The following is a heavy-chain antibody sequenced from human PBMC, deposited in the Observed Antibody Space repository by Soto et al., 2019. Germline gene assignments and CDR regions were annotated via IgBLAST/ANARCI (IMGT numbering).Heavy chain of an antibody. CDR1: GFTFSSYA. J-gene: IGHJ5*02. D-gene: IGHD2-2*01. Sequence: GGSLRLSCAPSGFTFSSYAMSWVRQAPGKGLEWISAVSGSGGSTYYADSVKGRFTISRDNSKDTLYLQMNNLTAADTAVYYCARGGSSSWQGVYWFDPWGQGTLVTVSS. V-gene: IGHV3-23*01. CDR3: ARGGSSSWQGVYWFDP. CDR2: VSGSGGST.